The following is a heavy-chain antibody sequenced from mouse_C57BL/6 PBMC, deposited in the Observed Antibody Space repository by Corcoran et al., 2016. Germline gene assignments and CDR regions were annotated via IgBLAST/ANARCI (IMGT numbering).Heavy chain of an antibody. CDR1: GYSFTSYY. D-gene: IGHD1-1*01. J-gene: IGHJ3*01. Sequence: QVKLQQSGPELVKPGASVKISCKASGYSFTSYYIHWVKQRPGQGLEWIGWIYPGSGNTKYNEKFKGKATLTADTSSSTAYMQLSSLTSEDSAVYYCARWGTTVPFAYWGQGTLVTVSA. CDR2: IYPGSGNT. CDR3: ARWGTTVPFAY. V-gene: IGHV1-66*01.